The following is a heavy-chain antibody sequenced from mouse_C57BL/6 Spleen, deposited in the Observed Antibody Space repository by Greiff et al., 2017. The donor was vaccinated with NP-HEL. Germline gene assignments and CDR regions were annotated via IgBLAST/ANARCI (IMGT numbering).Heavy chain of an antibody. CDR1: GYTFTEYT. CDR3: ARHGIYYDYDGGPMDY. D-gene: IGHD2-4*01. Sequence: VKLQESGAELVKPGASVKLSCKASGYTFTEYTIHWVKQRSGQGLEWIGWFYPGSGSIKYNEKFKDKATLTADKSSSTVYMELSRLTSEDSAVYFCARHGIYYDYDGGPMDYWGQGTSVTVSS. V-gene: IGHV1-62-2*01. CDR2: FYPGSGSI. J-gene: IGHJ4*01.